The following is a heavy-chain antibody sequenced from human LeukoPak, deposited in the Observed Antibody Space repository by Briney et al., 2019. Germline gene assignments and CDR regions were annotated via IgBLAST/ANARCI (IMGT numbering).Heavy chain of an antibody. Sequence: PSETLSLTSTVSGVTISRFHWGWIGQRAGKGREWSGRIYTSGSTNYNTSLTSRVTISVEKTRTKFSLTLSSVTAAHAALYCCARDPTAAAGKDYWGQGNLVTVSS. CDR3: ARDPTAAAGKDY. CDR2: IYTSGST. V-gene: IGHV4-4*07. CDR1: GVTISRFH. D-gene: IGHD6-13*01. J-gene: IGHJ4*02.